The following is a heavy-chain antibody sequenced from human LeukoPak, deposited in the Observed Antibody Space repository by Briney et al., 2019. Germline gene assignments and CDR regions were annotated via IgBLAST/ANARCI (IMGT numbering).Heavy chain of an antibody. D-gene: IGHD3-9*01. CDR3: ARVQYFDWSIFDY. CDR2: ISYDGSNK. J-gene: IGHJ4*02. CDR1: GFTFSSYA. V-gene: IGHV3-30-3*01. Sequence: GGSLRLSCAASGFTFSSYAMHWVRHAPGKGLEWVAVISYDGSNKYYADSVKGRFTISRDNSKNTLYLQMNSLRAEDTAVYYCARVQYFDWSIFDYWGQGTLVTVSS.